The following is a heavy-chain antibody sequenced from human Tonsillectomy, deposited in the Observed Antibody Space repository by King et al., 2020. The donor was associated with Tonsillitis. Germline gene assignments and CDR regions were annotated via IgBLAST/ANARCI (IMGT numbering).Heavy chain of an antibody. CDR1: GDSISSGRYY. CDR2: IYTYGTT. CDR3: ARQDQRMTTTTYQSFDY. J-gene: IGHJ4*02. V-gene: IGHV4-61*02. Sequence: VQLQESGPGLVKPSQTLSLTCTVSGDSISSGRYYWSWIRQPAGKGLEWIGRIYTYGTTNYNPSLKSRVTISVDTSKNQFSLRLSSVTAADSAIYYCARQDQRMTTTTYQSFDYWGQGTLVTVSS. D-gene: IGHD1-26*01.